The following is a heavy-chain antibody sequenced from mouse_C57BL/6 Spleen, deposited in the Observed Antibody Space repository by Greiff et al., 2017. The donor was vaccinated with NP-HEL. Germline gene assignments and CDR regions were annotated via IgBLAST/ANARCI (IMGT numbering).Heavy chain of an antibody. CDR3: TYYSNYYWYFDV. Sequence: EVQLQESGGGLVQPGGSMKLSCVASGFTFSNYWMNWVRQSPEKGLEWVAQIRLRSDNYATHYAESVKGRFTISRDDSKSSVYLQMNNLRAEDTGIYYCTYYSNYYWYFDVWGTGTTVTVSS. D-gene: IGHD2-5*01. CDR1: GFTFSNYW. V-gene: IGHV6-3*01. CDR2: IRLRSDNYAT. J-gene: IGHJ1*03.